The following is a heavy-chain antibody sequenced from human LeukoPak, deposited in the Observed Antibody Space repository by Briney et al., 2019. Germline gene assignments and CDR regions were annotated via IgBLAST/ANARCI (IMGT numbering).Heavy chain of an antibody. V-gene: IGHV1-2*02. D-gene: IGHD3-10*01. J-gene: IGHJ4*02. CDR3: ARGGEPYGSGIYFDY. CDR2: INPNSGGT. Sequence: GASVKVSCKASGYTFTGYYMHWVRQAPGQGLEWMGWINPNSGGTNYAQKFQGRVTMTRDTSISTAYMELSRLRSDDTAVYYCARGGEPYGSGIYFDYWGQGTLVTVSS. CDR1: GYTFTGYY.